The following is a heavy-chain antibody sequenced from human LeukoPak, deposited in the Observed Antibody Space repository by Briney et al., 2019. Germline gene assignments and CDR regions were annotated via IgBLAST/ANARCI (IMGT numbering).Heavy chain of an antibody. J-gene: IGHJ4*02. D-gene: IGHD3-22*01. CDR3: ARDPDPESSGLLEL. V-gene: IGHV3-30*04. CDR2: ISNAGTNK. CDR1: GFTLSYYA. Sequence: GGSLRLSCKASGFTLSYYALHWVRQAPGKGLEWISVISNAGTNKFYADSVKGRFTISTDNSNNIVYLQMNGLRSADTAVYFCARDPDPESSGLLELWGQGTLVTVSS.